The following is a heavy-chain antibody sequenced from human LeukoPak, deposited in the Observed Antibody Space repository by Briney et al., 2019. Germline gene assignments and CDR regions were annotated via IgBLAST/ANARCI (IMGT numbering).Heavy chain of an antibody. V-gene: IGHV4-59*08. Sequence: SETLSLTCTVPGGSISSYYWSWIRQPPGKGLEWIGYIYYSGSTNYNPSLKSRVTISVDTSKNQFSLKLSSVTAADTAVYYCARVERPSYYFDYWGQGTLVTVSS. CDR3: ARVERPSYYFDY. D-gene: IGHD2-2*01. CDR2: IYYSGST. J-gene: IGHJ4*02. CDR1: GGSISSYY.